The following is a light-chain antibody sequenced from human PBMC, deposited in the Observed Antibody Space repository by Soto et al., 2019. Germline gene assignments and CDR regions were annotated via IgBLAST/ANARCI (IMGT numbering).Light chain of an antibody. V-gene: IGLV2-14*01. Sequence: QSALTQPASVSGSPGQSITISCTGTSGDIGVYNYVSWYQQHPGKAPKLVICEVSNRPSGVSSRFSGSKSGNMASLTISGLRPEDEADYYCSSYTSISTVLFGGGTKLTVL. CDR3: SSYTSISTVL. CDR2: EVS. J-gene: IGLJ2*01. CDR1: SGDIGVYNY.